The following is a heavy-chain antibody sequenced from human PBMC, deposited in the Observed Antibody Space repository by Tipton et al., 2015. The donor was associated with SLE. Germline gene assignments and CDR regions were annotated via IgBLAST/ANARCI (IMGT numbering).Heavy chain of an antibody. V-gene: IGHV4-59*01. Sequence: TLSLTCAVYGGSFSGYYWSWIRQPPGKGLEWIGDIYYSGSTNYNPSLKSRVTISVDTSKNQFSLKLSSVTAADTAVYYCARAYYDSSGYYHGSDAFDIWGQGTMVTVSS. J-gene: IGHJ3*02. D-gene: IGHD3-22*01. CDR1: GGSFSGYY. CDR3: ARAYYDSSGYYHGSDAFDI. CDR2: IYYSGST.